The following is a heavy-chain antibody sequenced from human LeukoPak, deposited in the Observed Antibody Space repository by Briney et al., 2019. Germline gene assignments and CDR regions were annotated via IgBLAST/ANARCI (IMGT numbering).Heavy chain of an antibody. CDR3: ARGVEPLAANTLAY. V-gene: IGHV3-53*01. D-gene: IGHD1-14*01. J-gene: IGHJ4*02. Sequence: GGSLTLSCAASGFTVITNDMTWIRQAAGKGLEWVAVLYSGGTTKYPDSVQGRFTISRDNSKNTLYLEMNSLSPDDTAVYYCARGVEPLAANTLAYWGQGTLVTVSS. CDR1: GFTVITND. CDR2: LYSGGTT.